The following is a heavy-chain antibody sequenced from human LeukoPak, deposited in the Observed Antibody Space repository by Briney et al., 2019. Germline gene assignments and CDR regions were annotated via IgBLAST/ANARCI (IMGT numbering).Heavy chain of an antibody. D-gene: IGHD2-21*01. J-gene: IGHJ4*02. Sequence: PGGSLRPSCAASGFTFSSYGMHWVRQAPGKGLEWVAFIRYDGGNKNYADSVKGRFTISRDNSKNTVYLQMNSLRAEDTAVYYCATPRGGEYFDYWGQGTLVTVSS. CDR3: ATPRGGEYFDY. CDR1: GFTFSSYG. CDR2: IRYDGGNK. V-gene: IGHV3-30*02.